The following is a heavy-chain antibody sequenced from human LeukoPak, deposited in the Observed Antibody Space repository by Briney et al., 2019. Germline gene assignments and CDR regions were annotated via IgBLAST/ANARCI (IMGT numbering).Heavy chain of an antibody. D-gene: IGHD3-9*01. CDR2: IYPGDSDT. V-gene: IGHV5-51*01. Sequence: GESLKTSCKGSGYSFTSYWIGWVRQMPGKGLEWMGIIYPGDSDTRYNPCFQGQVTISADKPISPASLQGSSLKASDTAMYYSARQLGADYDFLTGPYYFDYWGQGTLVTVSS. CDR3: ARQLGADYDFLTGPYYFDY. CDR1: GYSFTSYW. J-gene: IGHJ4*02.